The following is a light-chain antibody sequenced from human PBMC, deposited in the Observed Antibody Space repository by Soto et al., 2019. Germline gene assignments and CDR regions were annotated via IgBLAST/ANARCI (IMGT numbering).Light chain of an antibody. CDR2: YKSDSDK. V-gene: IGLV5-45*02. CDR3: MIRNYTAVG. CDR1: SGFSVGPST. Sequence: QPVLTQPSSLSASPGASASLTCTLRSGFSVGPSTIYWYQQKPGSPPQYLMRYKSDSDKQQGYGVPSRFSGSKDTSGNAGILLISGLQAEDEADYYCMIRNYTAVGFGGGTKLTV. J-gene: IGLJ2*01.